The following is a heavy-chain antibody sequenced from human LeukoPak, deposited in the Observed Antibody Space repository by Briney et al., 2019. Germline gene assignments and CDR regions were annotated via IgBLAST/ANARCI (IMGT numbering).Heavy chain of an antibody. J-gene: IGHJ4*02. Sequence: SETLSLTCTGSGGSTSSYYWSWIRQPPGRGLEWIGYIYYSGSTNYNPSLKSRVTISVDTTKNQFSLKLSSVPAADTAEYYCASGDYDSSGYHLDYWGQPTLVTDSS. D-gene: IGHD3-22*01. CDR3: ASGDYDSSGYHLDY. V-gene: IGHV4-59*08. CDR1: GGSTSSYY. CDR2: IYYSGST.